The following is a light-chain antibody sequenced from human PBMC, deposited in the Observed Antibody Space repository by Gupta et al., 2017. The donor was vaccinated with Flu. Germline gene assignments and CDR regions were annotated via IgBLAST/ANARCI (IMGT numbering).Light chain of an antibody. Sequence: DIQMTQSPSTLSASVGDRVTITCRASQIIDKWLAWYQMKPGKAPQLLIYEASGLEYGVPSRFSGSGSGTEFTLTISSLQPDDFATYYCQQYNSYPWTFGQGTKVEIK. V-gene: IGKV1-5*03. J-gene: IGKJ1*01. CDR2: EAS. CDR1: QIIDKW. CDR3: QQYNSYPWT.